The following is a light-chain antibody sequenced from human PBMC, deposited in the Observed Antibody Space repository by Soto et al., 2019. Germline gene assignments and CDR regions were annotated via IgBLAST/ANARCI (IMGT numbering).Light chain of an antibody. V-gene: IGKV3-11*01. Sequence: EIVLTQSPATLSLSPGESATLSCKASRSVSNYLAWYQQKPGQAPRLLIYDASSRATGIPARFSGSGSGTDFTLTISSLEPEDFAIYYCHQRSNWPPYTFGQGTKVDI. CDR1: RSVSNY. CDR2: DAS. CDR3: HQRSNWPPYT. J-gene: IGKJ2*01.